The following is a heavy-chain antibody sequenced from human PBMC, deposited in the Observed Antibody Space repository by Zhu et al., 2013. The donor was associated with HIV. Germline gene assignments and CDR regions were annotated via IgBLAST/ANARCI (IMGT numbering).Heavy chain of an antibody. CDR3: ASCSSTSCYHANWFDP. Sequence: QVHLVHSGPEVKKPGASVRVSCQASGYTFTSYAISWVRQAPGQGLEWMGWISPYNGKQLCTECPGQSHDDHRHIRRAAYYLDLRSLRSDDTAVYYCASCSSTSCYHANWFDPWGQGTLVTVSS. V-gene: IGHV1-18*01. CDR1: GYTFTSYA. CDR2: ISPYNGK. D-gene: IGHD2-2*01. J-gene: IGHJ5*02.